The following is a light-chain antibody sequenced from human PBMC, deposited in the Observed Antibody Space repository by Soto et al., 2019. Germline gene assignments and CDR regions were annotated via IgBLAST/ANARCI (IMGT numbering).Light chain of an antibody. CDR2: GAS. V-gene: IGKV3-15*01. CDR1: QSVSSN. J-gene: IGKJ1*01. Sequence: EIVMTQSPATLSVSPGERATLSCRASQSVSSNLAWYQQKPGQAPRLLIYGASTRATGIPARFSGSGSGTEFTLTISSLQSEDVAVYYCQNYNTWPPCTFGQGTKVEIK. CDR3: QNYNTWPPCT.